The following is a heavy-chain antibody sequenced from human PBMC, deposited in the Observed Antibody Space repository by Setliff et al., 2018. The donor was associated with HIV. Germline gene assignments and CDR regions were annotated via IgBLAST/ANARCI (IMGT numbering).Heavy chain of an antibody. J-gene: IGHJ4*02. V-gene: IGHV1-69*13. Sequence: ASVKVSCKASGGTLSSYAISWVRRAPGQGLEWMGGIVALFGAANYAPQLQGRVTITADESTRTAYMELSSLRSEDAAVYYCTWGRPIGTLGRLQYYFDFWGQGTLVTVSS. CDR1: GGTLSSYA. CDR2: IVALFGAA. D-gene: IGHD3-16*01. CDR3: TWGRPIGTLGRLQYYFDF.